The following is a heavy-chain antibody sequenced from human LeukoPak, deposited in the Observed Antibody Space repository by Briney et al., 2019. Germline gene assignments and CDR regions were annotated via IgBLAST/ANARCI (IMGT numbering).Heavy chain of an antibody. Sequence: TLSLTCTVSGGSISSGGYYWSWIRQPAGKGLEWIGRIYTSGSTNYNPSLKSRVTISVDRSKNQFSLKLSSVTAADTAVYYCASHKLGYCSGGSCYQDYWGQGTLVTVSS. CDR1: GGSISSGGYY. D-gene: IGHD2-15*01. CDR2: IYTSGST. V-gene: IGHV4-61*02. CDR3: ASHKLGYCSGGSCYQDY. J-gene: IGHJ4*02.